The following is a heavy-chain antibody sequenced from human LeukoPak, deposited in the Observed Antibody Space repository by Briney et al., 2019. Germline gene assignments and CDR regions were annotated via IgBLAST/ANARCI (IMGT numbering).Heavy chain of an antibody. Sequence: SVKVSCKVSGYTLTELSMHWVRQAPGQGLEWMGGIIPIFGTANYAQKFQGRVTITADESTSTAYMELSSLRSEDTAVYYCARADSYYYDSSGRYYFDYWGQGTLVTVSS. D-gene: IGHD3-22*01. CDR3: ARADSYYYDSSGRYYFDY. CDR2: IIPIFGTA. V-gene: IGHV1-69*13. J-gene: IGHJ4*02. CDR1: GYTLTELS.